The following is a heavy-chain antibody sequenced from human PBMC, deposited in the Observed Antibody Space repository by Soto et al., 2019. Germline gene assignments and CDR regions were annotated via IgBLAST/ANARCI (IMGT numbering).Heavy chain of an antibody. CDR1: GFTFSSYT. Sequence: GGSLRLSCAASGFTFSSYTLNWVRRAPGKGLEWISYISNDGRSTYYANSVKGRFTISRDNGRDSLFLQMSSLKDEDTAVYYCARENSYKIDFWGQGILVTVSS. D-gene: IGHD1-1*01. J-gene: IGHJ4*02. CDR2: ISNDGRST. V-gene: IGHV3-48*02. CDR3: ARENSYKIDF.